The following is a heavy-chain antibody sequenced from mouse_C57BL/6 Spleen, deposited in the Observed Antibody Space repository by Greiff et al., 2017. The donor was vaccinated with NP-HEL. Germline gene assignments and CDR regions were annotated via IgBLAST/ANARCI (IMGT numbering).Heavy chain of an antibody. CDR3: ARSGPTYSGSSPWYFDV. CDR1: GYTFTSYT. D-gene: IGHD1-1*01. Sequence: VQLQQSGAELARPGASVKMSCKASGYTFTSYTMHWVKQRPGQGLEWIGYINPSSGYTKYNQKFKDKATLTADKSTSTASLQLSSLTSPDSAVSYCARSGPTYSGSSPWYFDVWGTGTTVTVSS. J-gene: IGHJ1*03. V-gene: IGHV1-4*01. CDR2: INPSSGYT.